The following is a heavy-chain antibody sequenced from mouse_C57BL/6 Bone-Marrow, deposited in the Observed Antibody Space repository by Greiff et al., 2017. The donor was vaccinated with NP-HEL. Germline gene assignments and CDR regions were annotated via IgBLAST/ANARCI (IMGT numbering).Heavy chain of an antibody. D-gene: IGHD1-1*01. V-gene: IGHV1-55*01. CDR1: GYTFTSYW. CDR2: IYPGSGST. CDR3: ARNYGSSYAGWFAY. Sequence: QVQLQQPGAELVKPGASVKMSCKASGYTFTSYWITWVKQRPGQGLEWIGDIYPGSGSTNYNEKFKSKATLTVDTSSSTAYMQLSSLTSEDSAVYYCARNYGSSYAGWFAYWGQGTLVTVSA. J-gene: IGHJ3*01.